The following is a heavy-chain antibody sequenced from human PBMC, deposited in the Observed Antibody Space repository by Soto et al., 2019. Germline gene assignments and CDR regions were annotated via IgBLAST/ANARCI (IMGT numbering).Heavy chain of an antibody. V-gene: IGHV3-21*01. CDR3: ASAFPVVPAHYYYYGMDV. CDR1: GFTFSSYS. D-gene: IGHD2-21*02. CDR2: ISSSSSYI. Sequence: GGSLRLSCAASGFTFSSYSMNWVRQAPGKGLEWVSSISSSSSYIYYADSVKGRFTISRDNAKNALYLQMNSLRAEDTAVYYCASAFPVVPAHYYYYGMDVWGQGTTVTVSS. J-gene: IGHJ6*02.